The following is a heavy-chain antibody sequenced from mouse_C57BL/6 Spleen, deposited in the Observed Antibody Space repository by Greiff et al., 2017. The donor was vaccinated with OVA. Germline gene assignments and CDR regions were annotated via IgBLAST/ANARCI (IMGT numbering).Heavy chain of an antibody. CDR3: ARGGLRAWFAY. J-gene: IGHJ3*01. Sequence: EVKLLESGPGMVKPSQSLSLTCTVTGYSITSGYDWHWIRHFPGNKLEWMGYISYSGSTNYNPSLKSRISITHDTSKNHFFLKLNSVTTEDTATYYCARGGLRAWFAYWGQGTLVTVSA. CDR2: ISYSGST. CDR1: GYSITSGYD. D-gene: IGHD1-3*01. V-gene: IGHV3-1*01.